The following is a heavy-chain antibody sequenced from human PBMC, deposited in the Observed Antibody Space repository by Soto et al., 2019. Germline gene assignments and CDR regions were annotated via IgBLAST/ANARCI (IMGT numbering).Heavy chain of an antibody. CDR2: IYYSGGT. V-gene: IGHV4-39*01. CDR3: ARRRSTGYFTLDY. Sequence: QLQLQESGPGLVKPSETLSLTCTVSGGSISSSNYHWYWIRQPPGKGLEGIGSIYYSGGTYYNPSIKRRVTISVDTSKNQFVLNLTSVTATDTAVYYCARRRSTGYFTLDYWGQGTLVTVSS. J-gene: IGHJ4*02. CDR1: GGSISSSNYH. D-gene: IGHD3-22*01.